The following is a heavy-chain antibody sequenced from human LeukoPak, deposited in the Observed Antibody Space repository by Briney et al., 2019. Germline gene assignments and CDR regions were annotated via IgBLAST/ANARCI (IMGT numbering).Heavy chain of an antibody. CDR2: IYYTGNT. CDR3: ARPYYYDSSGYYGN. CDR1: GGSISSYY. J-gene: IGHJ4*02. D-gene: IGHD3-22*01. V-gene: IGHV4-59*12. Sequence: SSETLSLTCTVSGGSISSYYWSWIRQPPGKGLEWIGYIYYTGNTNYNPSLKSRVTISVDTSKNQFSLKLSSVTAADTAVYYCARPYYYDSSGYYGNWGQGTLVTVSS.